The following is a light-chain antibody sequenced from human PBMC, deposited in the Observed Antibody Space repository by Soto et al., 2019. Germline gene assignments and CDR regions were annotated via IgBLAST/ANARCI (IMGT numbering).Light chain of an antibody. CDR3: QQYNSGPYT. Sequence: EILMTQSLATLSVSPGDRATLSCWASQSASSELAWYQQKPGQAPRLLIYGASTRATGVPARFSGSGSGTEFTLTISSLQSEDFAVYCCQQYNSGPYTFGQGTKVDIK. V-gene: IGKV3-15*01. CDR1: QSASSE. J-gene: IGKJ2*01. CDR2: GAS.